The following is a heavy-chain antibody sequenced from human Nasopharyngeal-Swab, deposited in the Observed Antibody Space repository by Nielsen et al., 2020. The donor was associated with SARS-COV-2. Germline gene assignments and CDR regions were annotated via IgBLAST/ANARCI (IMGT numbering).Heavy chain of an antibody. J-gene: IGHJ4*02. D-gene: IGHD3-16*01. CDR3: ARDVWGPDY. Sequence: GESLKISCAASGFSFSSYGMSWVRQAPGKGLEWMANIKQDGSEEYYVDSVKGRFTISRDNAKRSVYLQMHSLRAEDTAVYYCARDVWGPDYWGQGILVTVSS. V-gene: IGHV3-7*03. CDR2: IKQDGSEE. CDR1: GFSFSSYG.